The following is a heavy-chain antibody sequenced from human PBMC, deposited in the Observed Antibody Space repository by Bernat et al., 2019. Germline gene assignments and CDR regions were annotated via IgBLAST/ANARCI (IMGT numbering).Heavy chain of an antibody. CDR2: IGTTGGNT. CDR1: GFTFA. V-gene: IGHV3-23*01. Sequence: EVQLLESGGGLVQPGGSLRLSCAASGFTFAMRWVRQAPGRGLEWGADIGTTGGNTYYADSVRGRFTISRDNSNDTLYLQMDSLRGDDTAIYYFPRVNSWIRFYYWVHLTLVTVSS. D-gene: IGHD6-13*01. J-gene: IGHJ4*01. CDR3: PRVNSWIRFYY.